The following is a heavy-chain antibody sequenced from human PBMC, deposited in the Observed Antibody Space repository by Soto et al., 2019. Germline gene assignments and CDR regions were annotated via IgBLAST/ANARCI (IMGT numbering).Heavy chain of an antibody. Sequence: QVQLVESGGDVIQPGTSLSLSCGSSGFTFRSFGMYWVRQAPGKGLEWVAVVSYDRNHKYYADSVKGRFTVSRDNAKNMLYLQMNSLRGEVTAVYYCAKDVGQQLVLNYGMDVWGQGTTVTVSS. CDR3: AKDVGQQLVLNYGMDV. CDR2: VSYDRNHK. CDR1: GFTFRSFG. D-gene: IGHD6-13*01. V-gene: IGHV3-30*18. J-gene: IGHJ6*02.